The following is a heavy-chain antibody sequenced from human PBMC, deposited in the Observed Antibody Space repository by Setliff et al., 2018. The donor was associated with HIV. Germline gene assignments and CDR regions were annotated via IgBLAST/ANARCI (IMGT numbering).Heavy chain of an antibody. CDR1: GGTFSDFR. J-gene: IGHJ4*02. D-gene: IGHD6-13*01. V-gene: IGHV1-69*10. Sequence: SVKVSCKASGGTFSDFRITWVRQAPGQGLEWMGEITPFVGITNYAQKFQGRVTISADESTATAYIELSSLTSQDTAVYYCARDKGIREAASLDYWGQGSLVTVSS. CDR3: ARDKGIREAASLDY. CDR2: ITPFVGIT.